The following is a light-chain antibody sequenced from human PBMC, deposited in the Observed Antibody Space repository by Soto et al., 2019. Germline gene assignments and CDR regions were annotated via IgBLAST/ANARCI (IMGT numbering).Light chain of an antibody. CDR2: KDN. Sequence: SYELTQSPSVSVSPGQKARITCSGDALPKKYVYWYQLRPGQAPLLIVYKDNERPSGIPERFSGSSSGPTATLTISGVQAEDEADYYCQSIDGTGSLYVFGGGTKVTVL. CDR1: ALPKKY. V-gene: IGLV3-25*03. J-gene: IGLJ1*01. CDR3: QSIDGTGSLYV.